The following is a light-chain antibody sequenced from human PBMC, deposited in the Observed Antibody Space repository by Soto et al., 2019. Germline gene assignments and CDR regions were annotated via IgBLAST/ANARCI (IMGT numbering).Light chain of an antibody. CDR3: EQSDT. V-gene: IGKV1-33*01. CDR2: DAS. Sequence: DTQMTQSPSSLSASVGDRVTITCQASQDISNYLNWYQQKPGKAPKLLIYDASNLAAGVPSRFSGSGSGTEFTLIITSLQPDEFATYDCEQSDTFGQGTKVDIK. CDR1: QDISNY. J-gene: IGKJ1*01.